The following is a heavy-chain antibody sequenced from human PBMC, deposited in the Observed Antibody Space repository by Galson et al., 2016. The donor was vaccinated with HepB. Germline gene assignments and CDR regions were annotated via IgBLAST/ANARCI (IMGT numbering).Heavy chain of an antibody. V-gene: IGHV3-7*01. Sequence: SLRLSCAASGFTFSSYFMSWVRQAPGKGLEWVANIKPDGSETYCVDSVKGRFTFSRDNAKNSLFLQMSSLRVDDTAVYHCARVSHLAGSGTYDYWGQGSLVTVSS. CDR1: GFTFSSYF. J-gene: IGHJ4*02. CDR2: IKPDGSET. CDR3: ARVSHLAGSGTYDY. D-gene: IGHD3-10*01.